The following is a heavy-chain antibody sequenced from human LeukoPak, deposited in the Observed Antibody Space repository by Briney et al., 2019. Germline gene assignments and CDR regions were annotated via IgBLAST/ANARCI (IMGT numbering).Heavy chain of an antibody. V-gene: IGHV4-30-4*02. CDR3: ARDSGPSNWFDP. CDR1: GGSISSVDYY. Sequence: SETLSLTCTVSGGSISSVDYYWSWIRQPPGKGLEWIGYIYYSGSTYYNPSLKSRLSISVDTSKNQFSLKLSSVTAADTAVYYCARDSGPSNWFDPWGQGTLVTVSS. J-gene: IGHJ5*02. CDR2: IYYSGST.